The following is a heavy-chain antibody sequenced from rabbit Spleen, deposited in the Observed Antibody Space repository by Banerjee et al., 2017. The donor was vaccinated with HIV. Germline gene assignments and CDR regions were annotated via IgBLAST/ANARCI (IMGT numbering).Heavy chain of an antibody. J-gene: IGHJ4*01. Sequence: LEESGGGLVKPGGTLTLTCTVSGFSFSSNWICWVRQAPGKGLEWIACINTATGKAVYANWAKGRFTISRTSSTTVTLQMTSLTAADTATYFCARDLGGVIGWNFKLWGPGTLVTVS. V-gene: IGHV1S45*01. D-gene: IGHD1-1*01. CDR2: INTATGKA. CDR1: GFSFSSNW. CDR3: ARDLGGVIGWNFKL.